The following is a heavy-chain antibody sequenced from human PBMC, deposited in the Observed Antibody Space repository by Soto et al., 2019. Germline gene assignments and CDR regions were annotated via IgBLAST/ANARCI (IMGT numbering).Heavy chain of an antibody. V-gene: IGHV4-30-4*01. J-gene: IGHJ4*02. CDR3: ATHPYHSSGYYDSSGPDY. Sequence: KTSETLSLTCTVSGGSISSGDYYWSWIRQPPGKGLEWIGYIYYSGSTYYNPSLKSRVTISVDTSKNQFSLKLSSVTAADTAVYYCATHPYHSSGYYDSSGPDYWGQGTLVTVSS. CDR1: GGSISSGDYY. D-gene: IGHD3-22*01. CDR2: IYYSGST.